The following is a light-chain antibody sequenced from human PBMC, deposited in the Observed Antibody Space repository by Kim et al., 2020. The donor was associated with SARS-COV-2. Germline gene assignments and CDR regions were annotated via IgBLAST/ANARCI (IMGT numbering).Light chain of an antibody. Sequence: DVVMTQSPLSLPVTLGQPASISCRSSQSLVYSDGNTYLSWFQQRPGQSPRRLIYKVSNRDSEVPDRFSGSGSGTDFTLKISRVEAEDVGVYYCMQGTQWSYTFGQGTKLEI. CDR1: QSLVYSDGNTY. CDR3: MQGTQWSYT. J-gene: IGKJ2*01. CDR2: KVS. V-gene: IGKV2-30*01.